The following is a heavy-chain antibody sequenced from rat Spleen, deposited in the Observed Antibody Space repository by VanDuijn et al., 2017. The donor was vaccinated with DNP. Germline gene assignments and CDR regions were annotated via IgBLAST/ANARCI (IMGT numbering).Heavy chain of an antibody. Sequence: EVQLVESGGDLVQPGRSLKLSCEASGFTFNNHWMTWIRQVPGKGLEWVASITPSGGNTYFPDSVKGRFTISRDNANRTLYLQMDSLRSEDTATYYCTTDRSGYWFAYWGQGTLVTVSS. CDR1: GFTFNNHW. CDR2: ITPSGGNT. J-gene: IGHJ3*01. CDR3: TTDRSGYWFAY. D-gene: IGHD1-1*01. V-gene: IGHV5-31*01.